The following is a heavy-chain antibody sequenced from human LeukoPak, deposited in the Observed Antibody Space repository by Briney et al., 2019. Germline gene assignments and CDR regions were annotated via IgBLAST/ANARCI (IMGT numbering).Heavy chain of an antibody. CDR2: ISGSGDNT. CDR3: ARDGGSDTSYFDY. Sequence: GGSLRLSCAASGFTFSNYAMSWVRQAPGKGLEWVSAISGSGDNTYYADSVKGRFTISRDNAKNSLYLQMNSLRAEDTAVYYCARDGGSDTSYFDYWGQGTLVTVSS. J-gene: IGHJ4*02. V-gene: IGHV3-23*01. CDR1: GFTFSNYA.